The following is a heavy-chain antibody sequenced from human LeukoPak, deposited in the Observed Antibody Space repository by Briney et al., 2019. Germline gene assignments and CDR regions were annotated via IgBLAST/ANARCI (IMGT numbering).Heavy chain of an antibody. CDR2: IWHDGSNK. Sequence: GGSLRLSCAASGFTFSNYGMHWVRQAPGKGLEWVAVIWHDGSNKYYADSVKGRLTISRDNSKNTVYLQMNSLRAEDTAVYYCAGSYSSGWLDYWGQGTLVSVSS. CDR3: AGSYSSGWLDY. CDR1: GFTFSNYG. J-gene: IGHJ4*02. V-gene: IGHV3-33*01. D-gene: IGHD6-25*01.